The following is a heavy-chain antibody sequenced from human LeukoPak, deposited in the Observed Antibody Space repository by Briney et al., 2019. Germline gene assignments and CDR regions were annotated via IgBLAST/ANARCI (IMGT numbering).Heavy chain of an antibody. J-gene: IGHJ6*02. D-gene: IGHD1-7*01. CDR1: GTSSSTYY. V-gene: IGHV4-4*07. CDR3: ASQRTGTLRSYYGMDV. CDR2: IYSSGGT. Sequence: SETLSLTCNVSGTSSSTYYWNWIRQSAGKGLEWIGRIYSSGGTNYNPSLKSRVTMSLDTSKNQFFLKLTSLTAADTAVYYCASQRTGTLRSYYGMDVWGQGTTVTVSS.